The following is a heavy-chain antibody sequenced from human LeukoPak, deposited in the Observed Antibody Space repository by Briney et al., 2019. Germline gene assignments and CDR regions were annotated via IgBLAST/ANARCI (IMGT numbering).Heavy chain of an antibody. CDR2: ISGDGRIT. CDR1: GFTFSSYW. D-gene: IGHD6-19*01. V-gene: IGHV3-74*01. Sequence: SGGSLRLSCAASGFTFSSYWMHWVRQVPGKGPVWVARISGDGRITTYADSVRGRFTISRDNAKKKLYLQMNSLRAEDTAVYYCARVLPGCSSGWSDGKPEYYYYAMDVWGQGTTVTVSS. J-gene: IGHJ6*02. CDR3: ARVLPGCSSGWSDGKPEYYYYAMDV.